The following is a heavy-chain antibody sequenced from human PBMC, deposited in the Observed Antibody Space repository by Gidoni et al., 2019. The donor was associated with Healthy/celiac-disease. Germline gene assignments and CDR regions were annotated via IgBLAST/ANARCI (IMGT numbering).Heavy chain of an antibody. CDR1: GGPISRSNW. V-gene: IGHV4-4*02. J-gene: IGHJ4*02. CDR2: MYHSLIT. D-gene: IGHD6-13*01. CDR3: ARGPGIAAAGTLETQNNFDY. Sequence: QVQLQESGPGLVKPSGTMSLTGAVSGGPISRSNWWSWVRQHPGKGMEWIGAMYHSLITTYNPSLKSRVTISVDKSKNQFSLKLLSVTASDTAVYYCARGPGIAAAGTLETQNNFDYWGQGTLVTVSS.